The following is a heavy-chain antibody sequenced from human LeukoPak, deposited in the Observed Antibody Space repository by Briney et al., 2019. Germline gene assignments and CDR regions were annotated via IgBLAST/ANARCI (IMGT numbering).Heavy chain of an antibody. V-gene: IGHV3-23*01. Sequence: PGGSLRLSCAASGFTFSSYAMSWVRQAPGKGLEWVSSVFGSGGSTYYADSAKGRFTISRDNSKNTLYLQMNSLRAEDTAVYYCAKVSRGYCRGGTCYYYYGMDVWGQGTTVTVSS. J-gene: IGHJ6*02. CDR1: GFTFSSYA. D-gene: IGHD2-15*01. CDR3: AKVSRGYCRGGTCYYYYGMDV. CDR2: VFGSGGST.